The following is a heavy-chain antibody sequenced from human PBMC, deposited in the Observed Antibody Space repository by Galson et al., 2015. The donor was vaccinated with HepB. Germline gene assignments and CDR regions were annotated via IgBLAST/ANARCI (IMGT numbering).Heavy chain of an antibody. J-gene: IGHJ4*02. D-gene: IGHD1-26*01. CDR2: ISGSGGNT. CDR3: ARSPVGYSGSSLPYYFDY. V-gene: IGHV3-23*01. Sequence: SLRLSCAASGFTFSSYAMSWVRRAPGKGLEWVSGISGSGGNTYYADSVKGRFTISRDNSRDTLYLQMNSLRAEDTAVYYCARSPVGYSGSSLPYYFDYWGQGTLVTVSS. CDR1: GFTFSSYA.